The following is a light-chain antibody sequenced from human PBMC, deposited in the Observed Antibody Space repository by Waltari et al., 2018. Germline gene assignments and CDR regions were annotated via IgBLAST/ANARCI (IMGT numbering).Light chain of an antibody. V-gene: IGKV2D-29*01. Sequence: DIVMTQTPLSLSVTPGQPASLSCKSSQSLLYRDGKTYFYWCLEKAGQPPQVLMYEASKRFSGVPDRFSGSASGTDFTLKISRVEPEDVGIYYCMQTVEFPWTFGQGTKVEIK. CDR3: MQTVEFPWT. J-gene: IGKJ1*01. CDR1: QSLLYRDGKTY. CDR2: EAS.